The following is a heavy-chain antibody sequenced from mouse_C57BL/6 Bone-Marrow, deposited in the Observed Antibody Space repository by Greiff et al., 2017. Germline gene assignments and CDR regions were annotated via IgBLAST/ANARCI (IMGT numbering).Heavy chain of an antibody. CDR2: IYPRSGNT. J-gene: IGHJ3*01. V-gene: IGHV1-81*01. CDR3: AREEKYYGSSYGFAY. D-gene: IGHD1-1*01. Sequence: QVQLQQSGAELARPGASVKLSCKASGYTFTSYGISWVKQRTGQGLEWIGEIYPRSGNTYYNEKFKGKATLTADKSSSTAYMELRSLTSEDSAVYFCAREEKYYGSSYGFAYWGQGTLVTVSA. CDR1: GYTFTSYG.